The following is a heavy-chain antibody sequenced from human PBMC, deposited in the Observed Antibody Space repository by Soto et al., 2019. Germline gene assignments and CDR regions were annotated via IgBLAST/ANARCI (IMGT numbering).Heavy chain of an antibody. CDR3: ARDLGLYGDSVGY. CDR1: GGTFSTYG. J-gene: IGHJ4*02. Sequence: QVQLVQSGTEVKKPGSSVKVSCKASGGTFSTYGFSWVRQAPGQGLEWMGGIIPIFGTASYPQKFQGRVTITADESTSSAYMELSSLRSEDTAVYYCARDLGLYGDSVGYWGQGTLVTVSS. D-gene: IGHD4-17*01. V-gene: IGHV1-69*01. CDR2: IIPIFGTA.